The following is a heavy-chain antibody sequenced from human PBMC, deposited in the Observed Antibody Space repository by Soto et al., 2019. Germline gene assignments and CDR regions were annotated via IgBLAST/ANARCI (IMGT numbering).Heavy chain of an antibody. CDR3: FRAPIVYCTNGVCSHLDY. Sequence: SETISLTCTVSVGSPGSYYCSWIRQPLGKGLEWIGYIYYSGSTNCNSSLKSRFTISVDTSKNQVSLKLSSVTIADTDVYYCFRAPIVYCTNGVCSHLDYWSQGTLVTGS. D-gene: IGHD2-8*01. J-gene: IGHJ4*02. V-gene: IGHV4-59*01. CDR2: IYYSGST. CDR1: VGSPGSYY.